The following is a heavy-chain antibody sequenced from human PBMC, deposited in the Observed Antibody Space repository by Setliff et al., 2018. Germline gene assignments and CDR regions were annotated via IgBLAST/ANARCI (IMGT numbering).Heavy chain of an antibody. V-gene: IGHV4-38-2*02. CDR2: IYHSGST. CDR3: ARDVFPYHYEGAFDI. J-gene: IGHJ3*02. CDR1: GGSISGYY. Sequence: SETLSLTCTVSGGSISGYYWSWIRQPAGKGLEWIGSIYHSGSTYYNPSLKSRVTISVDTSKNQFSLKLRSVTAADTAVYYCARDVFPYHYEGAFDIWGQGTMVTVSS. D-gene: IGHD3-22*01.